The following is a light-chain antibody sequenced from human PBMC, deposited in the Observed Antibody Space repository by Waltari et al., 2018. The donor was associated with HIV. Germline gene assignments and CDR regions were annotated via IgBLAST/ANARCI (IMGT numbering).Light chain of an antibody. V-gene: IGLV2-14*03. J-gene: IGLJ2*01. CDR3: SSYTTLNTVI. CDR1: GDEIGAYHY. CDR2: DVT. Sequence: QSALTQPASVSGSPGQSITISCAGTGDEIGAYHYFAWYQKLPDSVPKLIIYDVTSRPSGISDRFSASKSGNAASLTISGLQAEDEGDYYCSSYTTLNTVIFGGGTKLTVL.